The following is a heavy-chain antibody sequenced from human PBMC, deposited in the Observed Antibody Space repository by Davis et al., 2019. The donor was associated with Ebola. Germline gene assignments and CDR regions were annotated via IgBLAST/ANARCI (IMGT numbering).Heavy chain of an antibody. CDR1: GFTVSSNY. CDR2: IKQDGSEK. V-gene: IGHV3-7*01. J-gene: IGHJ4*02. D-gene: IGHD6-19*01. CDR3: ARASGWYGYEFDY. Sequence: GESLKISCAASGFTVSSNYMSWVRQAPGKGLEWVANIKQDGSEKYYVDSVKGRFTISRDNAKNSLYLQMNSLRAEDTAVYYCARASGWYGYEFDYWGQGTLVTVSS.